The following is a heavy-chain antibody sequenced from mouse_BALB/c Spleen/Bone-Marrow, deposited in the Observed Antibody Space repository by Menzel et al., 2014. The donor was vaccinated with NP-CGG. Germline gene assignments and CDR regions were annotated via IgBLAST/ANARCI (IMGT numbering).Heavy chain of an antibody. D-gene: IGHD3-2*02. CDR3: ARDQGYRNYYYAMDY. V-gene: IGHV2-6-7*01. CDR1: GFSLTGYA. J-gene: IGHJ4*01. Sequence: VMLVESGPGLVAPSQSLSITCAVSGFSLTGYAVNWVRQPPGKGLEWLGMIWGDGSTDYNSVFKSRLTISKDNSKSQVFLKMNSLQTEDTAAYYCARDQGYRNYYYAMDYWGQGISVAVSS. CDR2: IWGDGST.